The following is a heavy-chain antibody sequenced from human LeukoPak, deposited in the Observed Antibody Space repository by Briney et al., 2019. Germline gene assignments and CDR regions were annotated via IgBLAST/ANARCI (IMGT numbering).Heavy chain of an antibody. CDR3: ARRGIVPAAMGGGSWFDP. Sequence: ASVKVSCKASGYTFTSYGISWVRQAPGQGLEWMGWISAYNGNTNYAQKLQGRVTMTTDTSTSTAYMELRSLRSDDTAVYYCARRGIVPAAMGGGSWFDPWGQGTLVIVSS. D-gene: IGHD2-2*01. J-gene: IGHJ5*02. V-gene: IGHV1-18*01. CDR1: GYTFTSYG. CDR2: ISAYNGNT.